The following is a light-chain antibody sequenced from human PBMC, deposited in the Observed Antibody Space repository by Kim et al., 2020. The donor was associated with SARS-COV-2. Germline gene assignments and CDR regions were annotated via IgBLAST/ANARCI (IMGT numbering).Light chain of an antibody. V-gene: IGLV10-54*04. CDR3: SAWDSRLSAWV. Sequence: QAATLTSTGNSYNVGNQAAAWLQQHLGHPPKRLSFMHNNRPSGISADFSASRSGNTAPPTITGLQPENEADYYCSAWDSRLSAWVFGGGTKLTVL. CDR2: MHN. J-gene: IGLJ3*02. CDR1: SYNVGNQA.